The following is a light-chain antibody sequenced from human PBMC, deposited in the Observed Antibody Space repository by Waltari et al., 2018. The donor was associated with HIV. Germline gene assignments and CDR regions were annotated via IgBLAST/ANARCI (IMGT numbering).Light chain of an antibody. Sequence: QSALTQPASVSGSPGQSITIPCTGTSSDIHGYNYVSWYQQHPGKAPKLMIYDVSNRPSGLSNRFSGSKSGNTASLTISGLQAEDEADYYCSSYTSSSTKVFGGGTKLTVL. CDR3: SSYTSSSTKV. CDR2: DVS. CDR1: SSDIHGYNY. V-gene: IGLV2-14*03. J-gene: IGLJ2*01.